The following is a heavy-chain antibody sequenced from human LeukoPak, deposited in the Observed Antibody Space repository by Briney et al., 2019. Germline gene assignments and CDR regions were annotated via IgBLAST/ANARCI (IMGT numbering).Heavy chain of an antibody. J-gene: IGHJ3*01. CDR3: ARYSFQYTNSPLRHDAFDV. D-gene: IGHD2/OR15-2a*01. CDR1: EFIVSTNY. Sequence: PGGSLRLSCAASEFIVSTNYMSWVRQPPGKGLEWVSIMYSGGSTFYSDSVKGRFSISRDTSQNTFYLQMNSLRAEDTAAYYCARYSFQYTNSPLRHDAFDVWGQGMMVVVSS. CDR2: MYSGGST. V-gene: IGHV3-66*01.